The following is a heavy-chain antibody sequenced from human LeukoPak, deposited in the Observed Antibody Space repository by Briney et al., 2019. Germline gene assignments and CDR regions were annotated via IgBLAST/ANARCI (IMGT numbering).Heavy chain of an antibody. V-gene: IGHV1-18*01. CDR1: GYTFTSYG. CDR2: ISGYNDNT. CDR3: ARESYYESSGYSQVSYYNYGMDV. J-gene: IGHJ6*02. D-gene: IGHD3-22*01. Sequence: ASVKVSCKASGYTFTSYGISWVRQAPGQGLEWMGWISGYNDNTKYAQKVQGRVTMTTDTSASTSYMELRSLRSDDTAVYYCARESYYESSGYSQVSYYNYGMDVWGQGTTVTVSS.